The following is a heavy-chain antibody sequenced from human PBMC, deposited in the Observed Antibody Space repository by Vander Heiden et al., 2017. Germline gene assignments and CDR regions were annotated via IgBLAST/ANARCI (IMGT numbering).Heavy chain of an antibody. Sequence: VRQAPGKGLEWISYISSSGSRVNYADSVKGRFTISRDNAKNSLYLQMNSLRDDDTAVYYCASRYCSGGSCYRLDAFDIWGQGTMVTVSP. CDR2: ISSSGSRV. J-gene: IGHJ3*02. V-gene: IGHV3-48*02. D-gene: IGHD2-15*01. CDR3: ASRYCSGGSCYRLDAFDI.